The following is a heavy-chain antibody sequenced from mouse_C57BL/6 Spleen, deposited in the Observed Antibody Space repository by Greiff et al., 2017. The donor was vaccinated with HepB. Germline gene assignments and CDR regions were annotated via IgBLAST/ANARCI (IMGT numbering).Heavy chain of an antibody. CDR2: IYPGDGDT. CDR3: ARSADYYGSTPWY. Sequence: QVQLKESGAELVKPGASVKISCKASGYAFSSYWMNWVKQRPGKGLEWIGQIYPGDGDTNYNGKFKGKATLTADKSSSTAYMQLSSLTSEDSAVYFGARSADYYGSTPWYWGQGTTLTVSS. D-gene: IGHD1-1*01. J-gene: IGHJ2*01. CDR1: GYAFSSYW. V-gene: IGHV1-80*01.